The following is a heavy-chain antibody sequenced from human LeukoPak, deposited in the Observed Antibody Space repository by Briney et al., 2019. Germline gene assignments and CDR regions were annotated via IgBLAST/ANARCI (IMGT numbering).Heavy chain of an antibody. Sequence: PGGSLRLSCRASRFSFGDYDMHWVRQAPGRGLEWVAVISYDGSRKHYADSVRGRFSISRDNSESTLFLQMNSLTTDGTSVYFCAKYAYNWNAPDGFDMWGQGTMVIVSS. CDR2: ISYDGSRK. CDR1: RFSFGDYD. V-gene: IGHV3-30*18. J-gene: IGHJ3*02. CDR3: AKYAYNWNAPDGFDM. D-gene: IGHD1-1*01.